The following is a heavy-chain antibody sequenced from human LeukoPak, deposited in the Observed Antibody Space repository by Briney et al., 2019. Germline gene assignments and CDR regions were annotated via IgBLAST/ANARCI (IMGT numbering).Heavy chain of an antibody. CDR3: ARMRYGSGSYTYFDY. J-gene: IGHJ4*02. V-gene: IGHV4-4*07. D-gene: IGHD3-10*01. CDR1: GGSISTFY. CDR2: VYTSGST. Sequence: SETLSLTCTVSGGSISTFYWSWIRQPAGKGLKRIGRVYTSGSTNYNPSLKSRVTMSVDTSKNQFSLKLSSVTAADTAVYYCARMRYGSGSYTYFDYWGQGTLVTVSS.